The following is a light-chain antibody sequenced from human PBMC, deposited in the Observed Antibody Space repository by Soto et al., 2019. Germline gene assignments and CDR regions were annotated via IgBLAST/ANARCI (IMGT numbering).Light chain of an antibody. CDR3: SSYSTSSSRV. V-gene: IGLV2-14*01. Sequence: QSVLTQPASVSGSPGQSITISCTGTSSDVGSYNYVSWYQQHPGKAPKLMIYEVSNRPSGVSNRFSGSMSGTTASLTISGLQAEDEADYYCSSYSTSSSRVFGGGTKLTVL. CDR1: SSDVGSYNY. J-gene: IGLJ3*02. CDR2: EVS.